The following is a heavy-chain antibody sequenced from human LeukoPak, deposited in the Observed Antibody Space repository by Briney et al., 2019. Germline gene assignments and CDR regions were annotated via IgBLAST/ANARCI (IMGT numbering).Heavy chain of an antibody. V-gene: IGHV1-46*01. CDR2: INPSGGST. D-gene: IGHD2-2*02. Sequence: GASVKVSCKASGYTFTSYYMHWVRQAPGQGLEWMGIINPSGGSTSYAQKFQGRVTMTRDTSTSTVYMELSSLRSEDTAVYYCARDGYCSSTSCYTGHYYYYYGMDVWGQGTTVTVSS. CDR3: ARDGYCSSTSCYTGHYYYYYGMDV. J-gene: IGHJ6*02. CDR1: GYTFTSYY.